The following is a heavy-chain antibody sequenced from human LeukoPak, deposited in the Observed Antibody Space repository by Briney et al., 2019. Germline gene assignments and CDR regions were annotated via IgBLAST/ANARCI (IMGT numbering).Heavy chain of an antibody. V-gene: IGHV4-34*01. CDR3: ARGKTYYYGSGSYYNRLPYYYMDV. J-gene: IGHJ6*03. Sequence: SETLSLTCAVYGGSFSGYYWSWIRQPPGKGLEWIGEINHSGSTNYNPSLKSRVTISVDTSKNQFSLKLSSVTAADTAVYHCARGKTYYYGSGSYYNRLPYYYMDVWGKGTTVTVSS. D-gene: IGHD3-10*01. CDR2: INHSGST. CDR1: GGSFSGYY.